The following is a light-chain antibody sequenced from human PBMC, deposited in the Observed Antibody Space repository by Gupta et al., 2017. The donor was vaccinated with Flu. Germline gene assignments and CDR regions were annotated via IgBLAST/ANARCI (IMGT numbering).Light chain of an antibody. CDR3: AAWDDSLNGWV. J-gene: IGLJ3*02. CDR1: SSNIGNNT. V-gene: IGLV1-44*01. Sequence: QSALTQPPSASGTPGPRVTISCSGSSSNIGNNTVNWYQLVPGTAPKPLIYSNSERPSGVPDRLSGSKSGTSASLAISGLQSEDEGDYYCAAWDDSLNGWVFGGGTKLTVL. CDR2: SNS.